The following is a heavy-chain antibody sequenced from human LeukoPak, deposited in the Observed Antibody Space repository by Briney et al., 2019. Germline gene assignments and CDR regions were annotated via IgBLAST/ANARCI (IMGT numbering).Heavy chain of an antibody. CDR1: GGSISNYY. CDR2: FSNSGST. CDR3: ARGWEWFDP. J-gene: IGHJ5*02. V-gene: IGHV4-59*01. D-gene: IGHD1-26*01. Sequence: SETLSLTCTVSGGSISNYYWSWIRQPPGKGLEWIGYFSNSGSTDYNPSLKSRVTISVDTSKNQFSLKLSSVTAADTAVYYCARGWEWFDPWGQGTLVTVSS.